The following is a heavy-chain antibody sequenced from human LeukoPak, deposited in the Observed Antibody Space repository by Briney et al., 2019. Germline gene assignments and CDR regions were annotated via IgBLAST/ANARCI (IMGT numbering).Heavy chain of an antibody. V-gene: IGHV4-59*01. Sequence: PETLSLTCTVSGASISSYYWSWIRQPPGKGLEWIGYIYYSGSTHYNPALKSRVTISVDTSKNQFSLDLSSVTAADTAVYYCASGPYPAAGTDHQFDYWGQGTLVTVSS. CDR2: IYYSGST. J-gene: IGHJ4*02. CDR3: ASGPYPAAGTDHQFDY. CDR1: GASISSYY. D-gene: IGHD6-13*01.